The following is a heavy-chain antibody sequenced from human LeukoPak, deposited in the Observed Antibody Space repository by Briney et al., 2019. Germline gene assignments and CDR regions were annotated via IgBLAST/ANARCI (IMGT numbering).Heavy chain of an antibody. CDR3: ARSGGLWLLTYYFDY. Sequence: NASETLSLTCTVSGGSISSYYWGWIRQPPGKGLEWIGSIYYSGSTYYNPSLKSRVTISVDTSKNQLSLKLSSVTAADTAVYFCARSGGLWLLTYYFDYWGQGTLVTVSS. V-gene: IGHV4-39*07. D-gene: IGHD3-22*01. CDR2: IYYSGST. CDR1: GGSISSYY. J-gene: IGHJ4*02.